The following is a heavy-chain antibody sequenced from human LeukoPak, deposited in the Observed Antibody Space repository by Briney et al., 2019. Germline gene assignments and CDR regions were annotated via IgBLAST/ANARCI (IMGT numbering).Heavy chain of an antibody. CDR1: GYSISSGYY. CDR3: AKEISGSYRVYYFDY. CDR2: IYHSGST. V-gene: IGHV4-38-2*02. Sequence: SETLSLTCTVSGYSISSGYYWGWIRQPPGKGLEFIGNIYHSGSTYYNPSLKSRVTMSVDTSKNQFSLKLSSVTAADTAVYYCAKEISGSYRVYYFDYWGQGTLVTVSS. D-gene: IGHD1-26*01. J-gene: IGHJ4*02.